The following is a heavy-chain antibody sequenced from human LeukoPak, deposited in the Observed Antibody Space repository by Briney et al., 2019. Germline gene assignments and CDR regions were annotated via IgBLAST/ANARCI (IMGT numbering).Heavy chain of an antibody. D-gene: IGHD2-2*01. Sequence: GGSLRLSCAASGFTLSSYAMSWVRQAPGKGLEWVSAISDSGNTYHADSVKGRFTISRDSSKNTLYLQMNSLRAEDTAVYYCARSPTSWYFDYWGQGTLVTVSS. CDR2: ISDSGNT. J-gene: IGHJ4*02. CDR1: GFTLSSYA. V-gene: IGHV3-23*01. CDR3: ARSPTSWYFDY.